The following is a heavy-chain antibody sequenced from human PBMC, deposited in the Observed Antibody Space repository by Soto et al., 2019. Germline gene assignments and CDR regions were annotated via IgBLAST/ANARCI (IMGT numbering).Heavy chain of an antibody. J-gene: IGHJ4*02. D-gene: IGHD5-18*01. V-gene: IGHV3-11*05. Sequence: QVQLVESGGGLVKPGGSLRLSCAASGFTFSDYYMSWIRQAPGKGLEWVSYISGSSSYTNYADSVKGRFTISRDNAKNALYLQMNSLRAEDTAVYYCASGYSYEAGGYWGQGTLVTVSS. CDR2: ISGSSSYT. CDR1: GFTFSDYY. CDR3: ASGYSYEAGGY.